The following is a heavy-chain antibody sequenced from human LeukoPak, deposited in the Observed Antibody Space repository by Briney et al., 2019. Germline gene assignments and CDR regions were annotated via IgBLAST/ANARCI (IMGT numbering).Heavy chain of an antibody. CDR2: IWYDGSNK. D-gene: IGHD3-10*01. J-gene: IGHJ2*01. CDR1: GFTFSSYG. V-gene: IGHV3-33*06. CDR3: AKESRKEGRSHYWYFDL. Sequence: GGSLRLSCAASGFTFSSYGMHWVRQAPGKGLECVAVIWYDGSNKYYADSVKGRFAISRDNSKNTLYLQMNSLRAEDTVVYYCAKESRKEGRSHYWYFDLWGRGTLVTVSS.